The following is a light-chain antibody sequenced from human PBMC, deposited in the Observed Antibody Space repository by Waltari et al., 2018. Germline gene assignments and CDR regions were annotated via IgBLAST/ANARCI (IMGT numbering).Light chain of an antibody. CDR2: KAS. J-gene: IGKJ1*01. CDR1: QSINSW. CDR3: QQYNSYECT. V-gene: IGKV1-5*03. Sequence: DIQMTQFPSTLSASVGDRLTITCRASQSINSWLAWYQQKPGKAPKLLIYKASSLESGVPSRFSGSGSGTEFTLTISSLQPDDFATYYCQQYNSYECTFG.